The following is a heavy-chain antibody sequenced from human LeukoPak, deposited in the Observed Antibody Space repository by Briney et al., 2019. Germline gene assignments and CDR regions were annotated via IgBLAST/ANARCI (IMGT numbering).Heavy chain of an antibody. CDR2: IYYSGST. CDR3: AIYSGSYSAWFDP. V-gene: IGHV4-59*01. J-gene: IGHJ5*02. D-gene: IGHD1-26*01. CDR1: GGSISSYY. Sequence: SETLILSCTVSGGSISSYYWSWIRQPPGKGLEWIGYIYYSGSTNYNPSLKSRVTISVDTSKNQFSLKLSSVTAADTAVYYCAIYSGSYSAWFDPWGQGTLVTVSS.